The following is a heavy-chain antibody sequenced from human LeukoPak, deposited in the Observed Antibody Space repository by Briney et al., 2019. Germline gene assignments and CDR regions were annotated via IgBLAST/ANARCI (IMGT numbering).Heavy chain of an antibody. CDR1: GFTFSSYG. V-gene: IGHV3-33*01. J-gene: IGHJ5*02. Sequence: PGRSLRLSCAASGFTFSSYGMHWVRQAPGKGLEWVAVIWYDGSNKYYADSVKGRFTISRDNSKNTLYLQMNSLRAEDTAVYYCAREGTYSSSWYPNWFDPWGQGTLVPVSS. CDR3: AREGTYSSSWYPNWFDP. CDR2: IWYDGSNK. D-gene: IGHD6-13*01.